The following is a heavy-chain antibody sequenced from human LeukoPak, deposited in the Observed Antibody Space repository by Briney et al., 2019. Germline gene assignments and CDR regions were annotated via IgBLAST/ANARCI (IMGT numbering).Heavy chain of an antibody. V-gene: IGHV3-48*03. J-gene: IGHJ4*02. Sequence: GGSLRLSCAASGFTFSSYEMNWVRQAPGKGLEWVSYISTSGLTIYYADSVKGRFTISRDNANNSLYLQMNNVRAEDTAVYYCARASYSRSLYWGQGTLVTVSS. CDR1: GFTFSSYE. CDR3: ARASYSRSLY. D-gene: IGHD6-6*01. CDR2: ISTSGLTI.